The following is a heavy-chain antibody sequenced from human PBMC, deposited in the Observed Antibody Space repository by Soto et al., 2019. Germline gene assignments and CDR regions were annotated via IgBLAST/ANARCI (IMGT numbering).Heavy chain of an antibody. V-gene: IGHV4-59*01. CDR2: IYYSGST. J-gene: IGHJ5*02. CDR1: GGSISSYY. CDR3: ARGRARNPVDWFDP. Sequence: PSETLSLTCTVSGGSISSYYWSWIRQPPGKGLEWIGYIYYSGSTNYNPSLKSRVTISVDTSKNQFSLKLSSVTAADTAVYYCARGRARNPVDWFDPWGQGTLVTVSS. D-gene: IGHD1-26*01.